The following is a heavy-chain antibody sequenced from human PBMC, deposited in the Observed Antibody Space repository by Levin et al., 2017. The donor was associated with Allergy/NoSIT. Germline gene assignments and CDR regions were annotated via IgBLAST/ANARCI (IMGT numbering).Heavy chain of an antibody. CDR3: AGSPTIIAARVIY. CDR2: INAGNGNT. D-gene: IGHD6-6*01. J-gene: IGHJ4*02. CDR1: GYTFTSYA. Sequence: GESLKISCKASGYTFTSYAMHWVRQAPGQRLEWMGWINAGNGNTKYSQKFQGRVTITRDTSASTAYMELSSLRSEDTAVYYCAGSPTIIAARVIYWGQGTLVTVSS. V-gene: IGHV1-3*01.